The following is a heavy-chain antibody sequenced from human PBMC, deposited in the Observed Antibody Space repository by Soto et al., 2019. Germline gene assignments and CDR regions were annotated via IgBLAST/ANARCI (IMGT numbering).Heavy chain of an antibody. D-gene: IGHD2-15*01. CDR1: GFTFSNNG. J-gene: IGHJ4*02. CDR2: ISSDGSKK. Sequence: QVQLVESGGGVVQPGRSLRLSCVASGFTFSNNGIHWVRQAPGKGLEWVAVISSDGSKKYYADSVKGRFTISRDNSKNTLSLHMISLRAEDTAVYYCAMDLYGGSSRFDSWGQGTLVTVSS. V-gene: IGHV3-30*03. CDR3: AMDLYGGSSRFDS.